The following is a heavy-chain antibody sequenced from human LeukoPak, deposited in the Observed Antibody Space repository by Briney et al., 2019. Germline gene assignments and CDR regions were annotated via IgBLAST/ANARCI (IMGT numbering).Heavy chain of an antibody. CDR2: ISYDGINK. CDR3: AKDHSSGHFDY. Sequence: GGSLRLSCAASGFTFSNFGMHWVRQAPGKGLEWVAVISYDGINKYYADSMKGRFTISRDKSKNTLYLQMNSLRAEDTAVYYCAKDHSSGHFDYWGQGTLVTVSS. V-gene: IGHV3-30*18. D-gene: IGHD6-19*01. CDR1: GFTFSNFG. J-gene: IGHJ4*02.